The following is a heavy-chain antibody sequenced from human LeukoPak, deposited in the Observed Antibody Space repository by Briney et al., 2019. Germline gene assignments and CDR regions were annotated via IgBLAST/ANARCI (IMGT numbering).Heavy chain of an antibody. CDR3: ARYRFGELTYGTDV. V-gene: IGHV3-11*06. Sequence: GGSLRLSCAASGFTFSDYYMSWIRQAPGKGLEWVSYISSSSSYTNYADSVKGRFTISRDNAKNSLYLQMNSLRAEDTAVYYCARYRFGELTYGTDVWGKGTTVTVSS. CDR2: ISSSSSYT. D-gene: IGHD3-10*01. CDR1: GFTFSDYY. J-gene: IGHJ6*04.